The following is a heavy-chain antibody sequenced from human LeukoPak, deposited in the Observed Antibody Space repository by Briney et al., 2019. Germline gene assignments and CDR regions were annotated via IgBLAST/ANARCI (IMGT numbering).Heavy chain of an antibody. V-gene: IGHV3-33*01. Sequence: PGRSLRLSCAASGFTFSSYGMHWVRQAPGKGLEWVAVIWNDATNKYYADSVKGRFTISKDNSRNTLNLQMDSLRAEDTAMYYCARWGSGGLTLDYWGQGTLVAVSS. CDR1: GFTFSSYG. CDR3: ARWGSGGLTLDY. CDR2: IWNDATNK. J-gene: IGHJ4*02. D-gene: IGHD3-10*01.